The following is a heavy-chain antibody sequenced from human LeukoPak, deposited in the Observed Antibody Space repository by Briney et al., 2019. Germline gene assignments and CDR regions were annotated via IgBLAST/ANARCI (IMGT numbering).Heavy chain of an antibody. CDR2: ISGSGGST. Sequence: PGGSLRLSCAASGFTFSSYAMSWVRQAPGKGLEWVSAISGSGGSTYYADSVKGRFTSSRDNSKNTLYLQMNSLRAEDTAVYYCAKWELGRGVTTLLRDYWGQGTLVTVSS. CDR3: AKWELGRGVTTLLRDY. D-gene: IGHD4-17*01. CDR1: GFTFSSYA. V-gene: IGHV3-23*01. J-gene: IGHJ4*02.